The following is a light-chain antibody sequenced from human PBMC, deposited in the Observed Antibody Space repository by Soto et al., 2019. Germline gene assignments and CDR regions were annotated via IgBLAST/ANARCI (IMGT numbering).Light chain of an antibody. J-gene: IGKJ5*01. CDR1: RSVRSV. CDR2: DAS. Sequence: EIVLTQSPATLSLSPGERATLSCRASRSVRSVLAWYQQKPGQAPRLLIYDASNRAAGIPARFSGSGSETDLTLTISNLEPEDFAVYYCQQRYAWPPITFGQGTRLEIK. CDR3: QQRYAWPPIT. V-gene: IGKV3-11*01.